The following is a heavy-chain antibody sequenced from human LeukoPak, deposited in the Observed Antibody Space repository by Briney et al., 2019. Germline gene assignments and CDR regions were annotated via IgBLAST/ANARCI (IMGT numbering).Heavy chain of an antibody. CDR2: IYPNSGGT. Sequence: ASVKVSCKASGYTFTGYFMHWVRQAPGQGLEWMGWIYPNSGGTNYAQKFQGRVTMTRDTSISTAYMELSRLRSDDTAVYYCARSPRYCSSTSCSVFDYWGQGTLVTVSS. V-gene: IGHV1-2*02. CDR3: ARSPRYCSSTSCSVFDY. D-gene: IGHD2-2*01. J-gene: IGHJ4*02. CDR1: GYTFTGYF.